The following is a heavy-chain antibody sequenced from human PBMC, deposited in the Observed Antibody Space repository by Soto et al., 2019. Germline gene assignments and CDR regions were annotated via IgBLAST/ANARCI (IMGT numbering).Heavy chain of an antibody. J-gene: IGHJ4*02. CDR3: ARARSGSYFVLEY. D-gene: IGHD3-10*01. CDR1: SGSINSGLYY. V-gene: IGHV4-31*03. Sequence: QVQLQESGPGLVKPSQTLSLTCTVSSGSINSGLYYWTWIRQHPEKGLEWIGYIYSRGNTYYTPSLKSRVDIAVDTSKNQRARRVSSVTAADATVYYCARARSGSYFVLEYWGQGAQITVSP. CDR2: IYSRGNT.